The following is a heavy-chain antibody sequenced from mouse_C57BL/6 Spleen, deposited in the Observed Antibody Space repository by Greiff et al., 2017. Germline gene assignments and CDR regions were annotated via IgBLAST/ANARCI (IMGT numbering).Heavy chain of an antibody. V-gene: IGHV1-69*01. CDR1: GYTFTSSW. D-gene: IGHD3-3*01. CDR3: ARGGPGSWFAY. Sequence: VQLQPPGAELVMPGASVKLSCKASGYTFTSSWMHWLKQRPGQGLSWIGEFDPSASYTNYNQKFKGKSTLTVEESSSTAYMQLSSLTSEDSAVYYCARGGPGSWFAYWGQGTLVTGSA. J-gene: IGHJ3*01. CDR2: FDPSASYT.